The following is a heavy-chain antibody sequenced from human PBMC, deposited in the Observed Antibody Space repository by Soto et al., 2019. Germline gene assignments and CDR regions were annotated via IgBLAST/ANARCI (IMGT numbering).Heavy chain of an antibody. CDR1: SGSISSSSYY. CDR3: ARRTTYYDILTGYYRGAYFDY. V-gene: IGHV4-39*01. Sequence: SETLSLTCTVSSGSISSSSYYWGWIRQPPGKGLEWVGNIYYSGSTYYNPSLKSRVTISVDTSKNQFSLKLSSVTAADTAVYYCARRTTYYDILTGYYRGAYFDYWGQGTLVT. D-gene: IGHD3-9*01. J-gene: IGHJ4*02. CDR2: IYYSGST.